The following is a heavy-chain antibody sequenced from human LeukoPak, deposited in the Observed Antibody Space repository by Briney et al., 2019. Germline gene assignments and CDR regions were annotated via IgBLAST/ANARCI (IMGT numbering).Heavy chain of an antibody. V-gene: IGHV3-21*01. CDR2: ISISSSHI. CDR3: ARSYNHYFYGMDV. D-gene: IGHD1-14*01. J-gene: IGHJ6*02. Sequence: PGGSLRLSWVASGFTISEYTMNWVRQAPGKGLELVSSISISSSHIYYTGSLRGRFTISRDNAKDSLYLQMNSLRAEDTAVYYCARSYNHYFYGMDVWGQGTTVTVAS. CDR1: GFTISEYT.